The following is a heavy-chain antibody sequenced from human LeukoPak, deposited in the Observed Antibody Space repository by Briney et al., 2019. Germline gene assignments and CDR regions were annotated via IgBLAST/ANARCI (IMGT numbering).Heavy chain of an antibody. J-gene: IGHJ4*02. V-gene: IGHV3-30*02. CDR3: AKDGAAIYCSSTSCYAGIDY. D-gene: IGHD2-2*01. CDR1: GFTFSSYG. CDR2: IRYDGSNK. Sequence: PGGSLRLSCAASGFTFSSYGMHWVRQAPGKGLEWVAFIRYDGSNKYYADSVKGRFTISRDNSKNTLYLQMNSLRAEDTAVYYCAKDGAAIYCSSTSCYAGIDYWGQGTLVTVSS.